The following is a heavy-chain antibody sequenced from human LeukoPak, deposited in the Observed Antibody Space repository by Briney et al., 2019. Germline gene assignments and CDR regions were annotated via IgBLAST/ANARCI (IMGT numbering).Heavy chain of an antibody. CDR2: IIPIFGTA. J-gene: IGHJ3*02. CDR1: GGTFSSYA. D-gene: IGHD6-13*01. CDR3: ARRDSSSWYQNNAFDI. V-gene: IGHV1-69*05. Sequence: ASVKVSCKASGGTFSSYAISWVRQAPGQGLEWMGGIIPIFGTANYAQKFQGRVTITTDESTSTAYMELSSLRSEDTAVYYCARRDSSSWYQNNAFDIWGQGTMVTVSS.